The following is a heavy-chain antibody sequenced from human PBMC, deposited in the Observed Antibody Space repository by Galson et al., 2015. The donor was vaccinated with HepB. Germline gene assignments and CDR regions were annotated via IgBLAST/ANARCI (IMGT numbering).Heavy chain of an antibody. J-gene: IGHJ4*02. D-gene: IGHD3-9*01. CDR3: ARDLTALYGPKDY. Sequence: SLRLSCAASGFTFSSYAMSWVRQAPGKGLEWVSAISGSGGHTYYADSVRGRFTISRDNSKNTLYLQMNSLRAEDTAVYYCARDLTALYGPKDYWGQGTLVTVSS. CDR1: GFTFSSYA. CDR2: ISGSGGHT. V-gene: IGHV3-23*01.